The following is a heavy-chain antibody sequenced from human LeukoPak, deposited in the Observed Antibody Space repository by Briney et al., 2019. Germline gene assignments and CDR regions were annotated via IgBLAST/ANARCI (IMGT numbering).Heavy chain of an antibody. CDR2: INHSGST. V-gene: IGHV4-34*01. Sequence: GSLRLSCTASGFTFGDYAMSWVRQPPGKGLEWIGEINHSGSTNYNPSLKSRVTISVDTSKNQFSLKLSSVTAADTAVYYCARGNTAMGYAFDIWGQGTMVTVSS. CDR3: ARGNTAMGYAFDI. CDR1: GFTFGDYA. D-gene: IGHD5-18*01. J-gene: IGHJ3*02.